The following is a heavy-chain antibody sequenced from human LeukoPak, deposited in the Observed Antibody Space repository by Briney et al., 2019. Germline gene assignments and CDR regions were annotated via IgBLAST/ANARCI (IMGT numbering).Heavy chain of an antibody. D-gene: IGHD1-26*01. CDR3: ARDRNTGSAYEILCEF. CDR1: GFTFSIYC. V-gene: IGHV3-74*01. CDR2: INSDRSSI. Sequence: GGSLRLSCEASGFTFSIYCMHWVRQAPGKGLVWVSAINSDRSSITYADSVKGRFTISRDNAKNTLYLQMNRLRAEDTSMYHCARDRNTGSAYEILCEFWGERSLVTVSS. J-gene: IGHJ4*02.